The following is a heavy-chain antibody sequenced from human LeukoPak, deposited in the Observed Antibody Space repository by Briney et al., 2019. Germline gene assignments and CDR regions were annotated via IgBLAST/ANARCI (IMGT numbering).Heavy chain of an antibody. CDR2: IYST. Sequence: SETLSLTCTVSGGSISSYYWSWIRQPAGKGLEWIGRIYSTNYNPSLKSRVTTSVDTTKNQFSLKLSSVTAADTAVYYCASLGAARLDYWGQGTLVTVSS. D-gene: IGHD6-6*01. V-gene: IGHV4-4*07. CDR1: GGSISSYY. CDR3: ASLGAARLDY. J-gene: IGHJ4*02.